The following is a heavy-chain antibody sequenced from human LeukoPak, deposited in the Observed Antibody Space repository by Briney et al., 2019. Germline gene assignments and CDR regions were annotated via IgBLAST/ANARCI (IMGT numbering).Heavy chain of an antibody. CDR1: GYTFTDYD. V-gene: IGHV1-8*01. Sequence: ASVKVSCKASGYTFTDYDINWVRQATGQGLEWMGWMNPNSGNTGYAQKFQGRVTITRNTSISTAYMELSSLRSEDTAVYYCARAGGAARRGNWFDPWGQGTLVTVSS. CDR3: ARAGGAARRGNWFDP. J-gene: IGHJ5*02. D-gene: IGHD6-6*01. CDR2: MNPNSGNT.